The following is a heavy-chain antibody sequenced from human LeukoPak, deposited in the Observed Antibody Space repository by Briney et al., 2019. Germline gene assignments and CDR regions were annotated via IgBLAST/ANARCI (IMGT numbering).Heavy chain of an antibody. CDR1: GFTFSKFP. CDR3: AKSLFTSATGTGRAFHI. J-gene: IGHJ3*02. CDR2: ISASGDVT. V-gene: IGHV3-23*01. D-gene: IGHD1-1*01. Sequence: GGSLRLSCAASGFTFSKFPMGWVRQAPGRSLEWVSAISASGDVTFYADSLRGRFTISRDNSKGTLYLQMNGLRAEDTAIFYCAKSLFTSATGTGRAFHIWGQGTRVTVSS.